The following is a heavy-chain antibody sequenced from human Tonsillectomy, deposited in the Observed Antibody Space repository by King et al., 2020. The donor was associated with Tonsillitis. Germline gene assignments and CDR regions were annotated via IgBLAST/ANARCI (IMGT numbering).Heavy chain of an antibody. CDR1: GGTFKNYA. J-gene: IGHJ6*04. V-gene: IGHV1-69*01. CDR2: IIPNFGTA. D-gene: IGHD2-15*01. Sequence: VQLVQSGAEVKKPGSSVKVSCKASGGTFKNYAIDWVRQAPGQGLEWMGGIIPNFGTAKYAQTFKGRVTITADESTSTVYMELSGLRSEDTAVYYCARGTPVDAWGKGTTVTASS. CDR3: ARGTPVDA.